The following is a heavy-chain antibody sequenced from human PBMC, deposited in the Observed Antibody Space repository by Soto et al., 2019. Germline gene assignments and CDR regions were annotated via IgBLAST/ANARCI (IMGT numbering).Heavy chain of an antibody. CDR3: ARDSGIVVDGGSCQDY. CDR1: GGSVSSGSYY. V-gene: IGHV4-61*01. Sequence: SETLSLTCTVSGGSVSSGSYYWSWIRQPPGKGLEWIGYIYYSGSTNYNPSLKSRVTISVDTSKNQFSLKLSSVTAADTAVYYCARDSGIVVDGGSCQDYWGQGTQVTVSS. J-gene: IGHJ4*02. CDR2: IYYSGST. D-gene: IGHD2-15*01.